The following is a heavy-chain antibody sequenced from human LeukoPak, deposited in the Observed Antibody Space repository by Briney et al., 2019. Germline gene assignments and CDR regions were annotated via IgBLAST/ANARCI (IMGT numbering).Heavy chain of an antibody. V-gene: IGHV4-59*01. Sequence: SETLSLTCTVSGSSISSYYWSWIRQPPGKGLEWIGYIYYSGSTNYNPSLKSRVTISVDTSKNQFSLKLSSVTAADTAVYYCARTRSSSRLYYMDVWGKGTTVTVSS. J-gene: IGHJ6*03. D-gene: IGHD6-19*01. CDR1: GSSISSYY. CDR2: IYYSGST. CDR3: ARTRSSSRLYYMDV.